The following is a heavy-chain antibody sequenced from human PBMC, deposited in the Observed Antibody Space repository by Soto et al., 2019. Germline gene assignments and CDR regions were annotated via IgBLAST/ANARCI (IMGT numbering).Heavy chain of an antibody. CDR2: ILPMFDRP. Sequence: QVQLVQSETEVKKPGSAVRVSCKASGGTFNTYAMNWVRQAPGQGLEWMGGILPMFDRPRYAQKFKGRVTITGEEPTTTAYMELSSLRSDDTAVYYCTRSIGSGGVIGGFDYWGQGTLVTVSS. D-gene: IGHD3-16*02. V-gene: IGHV1-69*01. CDR1: GGTFNTYA. J-gene: IGHJ4*02. CDR3: TRSIGSGGVIGGFDY.